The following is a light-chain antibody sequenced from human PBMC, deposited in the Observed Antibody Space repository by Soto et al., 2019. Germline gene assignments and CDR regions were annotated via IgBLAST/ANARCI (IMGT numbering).Light chain of an antibody. V-gene: IGKV1-39*01. CDR2: GAS. CDR3: QQSYRSPYT. J-gene: IGKJ2*01. Sequence: IQMTQSPSSLSASVGDSVTVTCRASQSINIYLNWYQQKPGKAPTLLIYGASSLQSGVPSRFTGGGSRTDFTPTISSLQPEDFATYYCQQSYRSPYTFGQGTKLEIK. CDR1: QSINIY.